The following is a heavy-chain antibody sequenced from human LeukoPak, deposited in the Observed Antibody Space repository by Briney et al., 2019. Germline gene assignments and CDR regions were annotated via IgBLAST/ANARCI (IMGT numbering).Heavy chain of an antibody. V-gene: IGHV4-39*07. D-gene: IGHD6-19*01. CDR1: GGSISSYY. CDR2: IYYSGST. J-gene: IGHJ3*02. CDR3: ASFRSGWIGSRAFDI. Sequence: KTSETLSLTCTVSGGSISSYYWSWIRQPPGKGLEWIGSIYYSGSTYYNPSLKSRVTISVDTSKNQFSLKLSSVTAADTAVYYCASFRSGWIGSRAFDIWGQGTMVTVSS.